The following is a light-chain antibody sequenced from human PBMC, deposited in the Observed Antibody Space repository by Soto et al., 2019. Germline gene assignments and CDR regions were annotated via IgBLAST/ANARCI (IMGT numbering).Light chain of an antibody. CDR3: QQYDKYPYT. J-gene: IGKJ2*01. CDR1: QSIGSW. V-gene: IGKV1-5*03. CDR2: KSS. Sequence: DIQMTQTPSPLSASLGDTVTITCRASQSIGSWLAWYQQKPGKAPTLLIYKSSILESGVPSRFSGSESGTDFPLTIRGLQPEDFATYHCQQYDKYPYTFGQGTRLDLK.